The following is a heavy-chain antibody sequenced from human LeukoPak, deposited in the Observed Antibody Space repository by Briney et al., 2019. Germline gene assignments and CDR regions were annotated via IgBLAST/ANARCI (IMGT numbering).Heavy chain of an antibody. Sequence: GGSLRLSCAASGFTFNIYAMHWVRQAPGKGLEWVAVISYDGSNKFYADSVKGRFTISRDNSKNTLYLQMNSLRPEDTALYSCAKDHSHAVPSVPALDFWGQGTMVTVSS. CDR2: ISYDGSNK. D-gene: IGHD3-10*01. J-gene: IGHJ3*01. V-gene: IGHV3-30*04. CDR1: GFTFNIYA. CDR3: AKDHSHAVPSVPALDF.